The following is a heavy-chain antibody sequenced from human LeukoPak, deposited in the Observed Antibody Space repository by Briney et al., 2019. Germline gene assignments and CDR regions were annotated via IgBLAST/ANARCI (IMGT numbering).Heavy chain of an antibody. CDR1: GFTFSSYS. Sequence: PGGSLRLSCAASGFTFSSYSMNWVRQAPGKGLELVSYISGSISTIYYADSVKGRFTISRDNAKNSLYLQMNSLRAEDTAVYYCARQRAGFTVTTSDYWGQGTLVTVSS. CDR3: ARQRAGFTVTTSDY. CDR2: ISGSISTI. V-gene: IGHV3-48*01. D-gene: IGHD4-17*01. J-gene: IGHJ4*02.